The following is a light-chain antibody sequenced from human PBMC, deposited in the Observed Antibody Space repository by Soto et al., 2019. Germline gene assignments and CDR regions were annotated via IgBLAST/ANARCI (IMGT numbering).Light chain of an antibody. CDR1: QGISNY. J-gene: IGKJ5*01. CDR2: DAS. Sequence: DIQMTQSPSSLSASLGDRVTITCQASQGISNYLNWYQQKPGKAPELLISDASNLKTGVPSRFSGSGSGSAFSFTISTLQPEDIATYYCQQYDNLPITFGQGTRLEIK. CDR3: QQYDNLPIT. V-gene: IGKV1-33*01.